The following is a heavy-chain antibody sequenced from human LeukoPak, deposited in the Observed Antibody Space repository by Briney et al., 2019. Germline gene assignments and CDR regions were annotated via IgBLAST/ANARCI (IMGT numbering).Heavy chain of an antibody. Sequence: GGSLRLSCAVSGFTVSSNYMSWVRQAPGKGLEWVSVIHSGGSTYYADSVTGRFTVSRDNSKNTVFLQMNSLRAGDTAVYYCVGATGFGYWGQGTLVTFSS. D-gene: IGHD4-17*01. J-gene: IGHJ4*02. V-gene: IGHV3-66*01. CDR3: VGATGFGY. CDR1: GFTVSSNY. CDR2: IHSGGST.